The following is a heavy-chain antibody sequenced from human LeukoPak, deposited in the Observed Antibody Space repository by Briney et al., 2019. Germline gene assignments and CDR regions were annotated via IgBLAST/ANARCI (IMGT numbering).Heavy chain of an antibody. CDR2: ISGTGSYK. Sequence: PGGSLRLSCAASGFTFSRYSMKWVRQAPGRGLEWVSSISGTGSYKYYADSVKGRFTISRDNAKNSLYLQMNSLRAEDTAVYYCARDFYDTSGYYYDYWGQGTLVTVSS. CDR3: ARDFYDTSGYYYDY. J-gene: IGHJ4*02. D-gene: IGHD3-22*01. V-gene: IGHV3-21*01. CDR1: GFTFSRYS.